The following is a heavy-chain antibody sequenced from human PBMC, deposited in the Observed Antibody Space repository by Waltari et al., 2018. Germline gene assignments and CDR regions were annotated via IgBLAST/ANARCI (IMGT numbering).Heavy chain of an antibody. D-gene: IGHD2-15*01. Sequence: QVQLQESGPGLVKPSGTLSLTCAVSGGSISSSNWWSWVRQPPGKGLGWIGEIYHSGGTNHNPSRKSRVTISVDKSKNQFSLKLSSVTAADTAVYYCARGADFCSGGSCYYATDAFDIWGQGTMVTVSS. V-gene: IGHV4-4*02. CDR2: IYHSGGT. J-gene: IGHJ3*02. CDR1: GGSISSSNW. CDR3: ARGADFCSGGSCYYATDAFDI.